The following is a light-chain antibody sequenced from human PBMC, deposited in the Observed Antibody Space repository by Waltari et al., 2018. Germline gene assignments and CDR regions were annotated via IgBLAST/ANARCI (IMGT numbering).Light chain of an antibody. V-gene: IGKV3D-15*01. J-gene: IGKJ1*01. CDR3: EQYNNWPPWT. Sequence: EIVMTQSPATLSVSLGERATLPCRASKSVSSNLAWYQQKPGQAPRLLIYGASTRATGIPARFSGSGSGTEFTLTISSLQSEDFAVYYCEQYNNWPPWTFGQGTKVEIK. CDR1: KSVSSN. CDR2: GAS.